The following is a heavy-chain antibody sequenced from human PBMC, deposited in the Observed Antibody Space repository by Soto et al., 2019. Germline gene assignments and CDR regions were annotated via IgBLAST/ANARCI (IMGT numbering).Heavy chain of an antibody. CDR2: ISAYNGNT. CDR3: ARESGLRFLEWSILDY. CDR1: GYIFTNYG. J-gene: IGHJ4*02. V-gene: IGHV1-18*01. Sequence: ASVKVSCKASGYIFTNYGISWVRQAPGQGLEWMGWISAYNGNTNYVQKLQGRVTMTTDTSTSTAYMELRSLRSDDTAVYYCARESGLRFLEWSILDYWGQGTLVTVSS. D-gene: IGHD3-3*01.